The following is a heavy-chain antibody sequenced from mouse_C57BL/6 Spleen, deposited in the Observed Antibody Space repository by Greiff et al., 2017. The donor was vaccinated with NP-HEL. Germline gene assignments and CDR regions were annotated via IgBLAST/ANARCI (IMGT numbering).Heavy chain of an antibody. CDR2: IDPNSGGT. CDR3: VPIYYDYEGYFDY. J-gene: IGHJ2*01. D-gene: IGHD2-4*01. V-gene: IGHV1-72*01. Sequence: QVQLQQSGAELVKPGASVKLSCKASGYTFTSYWMHWVKQRPGRGLEWIGRIDPNSGGTKSNEKFKSKATLTVDKPSSTAYMQLSSLTSEDFAVYYCVPIYYDYEGYFDYWGQGTTLTVSS. CDR1: GYTFTSYW.